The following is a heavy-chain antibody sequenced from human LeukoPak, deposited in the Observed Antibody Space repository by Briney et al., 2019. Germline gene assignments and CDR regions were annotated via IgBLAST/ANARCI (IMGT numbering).Heavy chain of an antibody. V-gene: IGHV4-39*01. CDR2: IYYSGST. Sequence: SETLSLTCTVSGGSISSGSYYWGWIRQPPGKGLGWIGSIYYSGSTYYTPSLKSRVTISVDTSKNQFSLKLSSVTAADTAVYYCASRVSGGAFDIWGQGTMVTVSS. J-gene: IGHJ3*02. CDR3: ASRVSGGAFDI. CDR1: GGSISSGSYY. D-gene: IGHD3-10*01.